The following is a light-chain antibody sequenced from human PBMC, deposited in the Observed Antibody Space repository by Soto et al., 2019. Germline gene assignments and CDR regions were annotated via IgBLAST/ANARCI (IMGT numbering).Light chain of an antibody. V-gene: IGKV1-12*01. CDR2: TAS. J-gene: IGKJ2*01. CDR1: QDISTW. Sequence: DIQMTQSPSFVSASVGDRVTITCRASQDISTWLAWYQQKPGRAPNLLIYTASSLQSGVQSRFSGSGSGTDFTLTISSLQPEDFATYYCQQANSFPYTFGQGTKLEIK. CDR3: QQANSFPYT.